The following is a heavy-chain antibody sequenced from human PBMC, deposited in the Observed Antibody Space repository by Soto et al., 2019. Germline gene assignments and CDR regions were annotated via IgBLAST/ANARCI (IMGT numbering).Heavy chain of an antibody. Sequence: GGSLRLSCAASGFTVSSNYMTWVRQAPGKGLEWVSLIYSGGNTYYTDSVKGRFTISRDNSKNTLFLQMNSLRAEDTALYYCARDSRNRNFFDYWGQGXLVTVYS. J-gene: IGHJ4*02. V-gene: IGHV3-53*01. CDR1: GFTVSSNY. CDR2: IYSGGNT. D-gene: IGHD2-2*01. CDR3: ARDSRNRNFFDY.